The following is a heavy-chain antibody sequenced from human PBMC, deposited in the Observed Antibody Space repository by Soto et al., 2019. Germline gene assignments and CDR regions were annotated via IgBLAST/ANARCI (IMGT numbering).Heavy chain of an antibody. CDR1: GFTFDDYA. CDR3: PKAESSGWYYSLDY. CDR2: LSWNSGTI. Sequence: EVQLVESGGGLVQPGKSLRLSCAASGFTFDDYAMHWVRQVPGKGLEWVSGLSWNSGTIDYADSVKGRFTISRDNAKNSLHLQMNSLKPEDTAFYYCPKAESSGWYYSLDYWGQGTLVTVSS. V-gene: IGHV3-9*01. J-gene: IGHJ4*02. D-gene: IGHD6-19*01.